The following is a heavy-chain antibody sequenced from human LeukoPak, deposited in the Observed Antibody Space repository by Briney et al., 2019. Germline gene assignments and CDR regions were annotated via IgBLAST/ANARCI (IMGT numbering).Heavy chain of an antibody. CDR2: ISSSGSTI. CDR1: GFTFSDYY. Sequence: PGGSLKLSCAASGFTFSDYYMSWIRQAPGKGLEWVSYISSSGSTIYYADSVKGRFTISRDNAKNSLYPQMNSLRAEDTAVYYCARAYSSSWHNWFDPWGQGTLVTVSS. J-gene: IGHJ5*02. CDR3: ARAYSSSWHNWFDP. V-gene: IGHV3-11*01. D-gene: IGHD6-13*01.